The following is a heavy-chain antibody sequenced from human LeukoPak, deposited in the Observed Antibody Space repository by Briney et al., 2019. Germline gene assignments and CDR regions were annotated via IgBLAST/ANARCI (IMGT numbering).Heavy chain of an antibody. CDR2: IRSKANSYAT. Sequence: PGGSLRLSCAASGFTFSGSAMHWVRQASGKGLEWVGRIRSKANSYATAYAASVKGRFTISRDDSKNTAYLQMNSLKTEDTAVYYCTGRMVVAAPDVDYWGQGTLVTVSS. D-gene: IGHD2-15*01. CDR3: TGRMVVAAPDVDY. CDR1: GFTFSGSA. V-gene: IGHV3-73*01. J-gene: IGHJ4*02.